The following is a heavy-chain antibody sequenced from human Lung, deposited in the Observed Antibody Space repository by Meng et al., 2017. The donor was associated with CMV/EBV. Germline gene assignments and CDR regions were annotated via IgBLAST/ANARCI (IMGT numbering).Heavy chain of an antibody. Sequence: SETLSLTCTVSGGSISSGGYYWSWIRQHPGKGLEWIGYIYYSGSTYYNPSLKSRVTISVDTSKNQFSLKLSSVTAADTAVYYCARGGGYWSAGLYYYYGMDVWGQGTTVXVSS. CDR3: ARGGGYWSAGLYYYYGMDV. J-gene: IGHJ6*02. CDR2: IYYSGST. CDR1: GGSISSGGYY. V-gene: IGHV4-31*03. D-gene: IGHD2-21*02.